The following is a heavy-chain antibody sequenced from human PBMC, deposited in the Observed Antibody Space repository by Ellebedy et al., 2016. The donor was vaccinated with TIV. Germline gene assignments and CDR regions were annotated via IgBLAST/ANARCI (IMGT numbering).Heavy chain of an antibody. D-gene: IGHD1-26*01. J-gene: IGHJ4*02. Sequence: GESLKISXAASGFTFSSYWMSWVRQAPGKGLKWVANIKQDGSEKYYVDSVKGRFTISRDNAKNSLYLQMNSLRAEDTAVYYCAREGGSYPFDYWGQGTLVTVSS. CDR1: GFTFSSYW. V-gene: IGHV3-7*01. CDR3: AREGGSYPFDY. CDR2: IKQDGSEK.